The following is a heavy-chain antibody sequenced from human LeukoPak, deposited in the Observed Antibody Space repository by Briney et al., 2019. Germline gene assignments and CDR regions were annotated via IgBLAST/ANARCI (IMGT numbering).Heavy chain of an antibody. CDR2: ISSSSSYI. D-gene: IGHD1-26*01. V-gene: IGHV3-21*01. Sequence: GGSLRLSCAASGFTFSSYSMNWVRQAPGKGLEWVSSISSSSSYIYYADSVKGRFTISRDNAKNSLYLQMNSLRAEDTAVYYRARESYSGSPEDWFDPWGQGTLVTVSS. J-gene: IGHJ5*02. CDR3: ARESYSGSPEDWFDP. CDR1: GFTFSSYS.